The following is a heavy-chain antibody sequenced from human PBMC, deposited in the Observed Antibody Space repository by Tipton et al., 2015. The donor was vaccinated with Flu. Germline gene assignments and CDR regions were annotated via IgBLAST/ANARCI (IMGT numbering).Heavy chain of an antibody. CDR3: AREARGGA. CDR1: GFTFKNYW. CDR2: IKEDGTEK. D-gene: IGHD3-10*01. V-gene: IGHV3-7*01. Sequence: SLRLSCATSGFTFKNYWMSWVRQGPGKGPEWVAIIKEDGTEKTYVDSVKGRFTVSRDNAKNSLYLEMNSLRVEDTAVYYCAREARGGAWGQGTLVTVSS. J-gene: IGHJ5*02.